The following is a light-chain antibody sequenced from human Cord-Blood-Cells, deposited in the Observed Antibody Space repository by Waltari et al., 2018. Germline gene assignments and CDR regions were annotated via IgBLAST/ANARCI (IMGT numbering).Light chain of an antibody. CDR3: QQYYSTPYT. Sequence: DIVMTQYPDSLAVSLGERVTINCKSSQSVLYSSNNKNYLAWYQQKPGQPPKLLIYWASTRESGVPDRFRGSGSGTDFTLTISSLQAEDVAVYYCQQYYSTPYTFGQGTKLEIK. J-gene: IGKJ2*01. V-gene: IGKV4-1*01. CDR1: QSVLYSSNNKNY. CDR2: WAS.